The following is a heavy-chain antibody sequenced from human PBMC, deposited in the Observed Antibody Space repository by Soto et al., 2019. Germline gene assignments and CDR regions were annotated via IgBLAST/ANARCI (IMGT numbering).Heavy chain of an antibody. J-gene: IGHJ6*02. CDR2: IIPILGIA. CDR1: GGTFSCYT. CDR3: AREQWLQPYGMDV. D-gene: IGHD6-19*01. V-gene: IGHV1-69*04. Sequence: SVKVSCKASGGTFSCYTISWVRQAPGQGLEWMGRIIPILGIANYAQKFQGRVTITADKSTSTAYMELSSLRSEDTAVYYCAREQWLQPYGMDVWGHGTTVTVSS.